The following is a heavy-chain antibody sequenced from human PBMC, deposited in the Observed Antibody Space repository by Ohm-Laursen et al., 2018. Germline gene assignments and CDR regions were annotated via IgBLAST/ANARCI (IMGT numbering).Heavy chain of an antibody. CDR2: IKQDGSEK. CDR3: ARDLGAATGFFDY. V-gene: IGHV3-7*01. J-gene: IGHJ4*02. CDR1: GFTFSSYW. Sequence: SLRLSCTASGFTFSSYWMSWVRQAPGKGLEWVANIKQDGSEKYYVDSVKGRFTISRDNTKNSLYLQMNSLRAEDTAVYYCARDLGAATGFFDYWGQGTLVTVSS. D-gene: IGHD6-13*01.